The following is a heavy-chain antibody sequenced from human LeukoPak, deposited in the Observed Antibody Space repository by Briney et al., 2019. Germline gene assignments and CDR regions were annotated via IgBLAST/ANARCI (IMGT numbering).Heavy chain of an antibody. CDR1: GFPFNTYN. D-gene: IGHD1-26*01. V-gene: IGHV3-21*01. J-gene: IGHJ3*01. CDR2: FDTTGTYI. Sequence: GGSLRLSCAASGFPFNTYNMNWVRQAPGKGLEWVSSFDTTGTYIYYAASVKGRFTISRDNAKNSLYLHMNSLRAEDTAVYYCATRGAGQTGAFDFWGHGTMVTVS. CDR3: ATRGAGQTGAFDF.